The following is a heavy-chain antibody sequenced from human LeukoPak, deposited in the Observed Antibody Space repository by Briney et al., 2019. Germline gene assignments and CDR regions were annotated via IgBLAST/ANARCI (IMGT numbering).Heavy chain of an antibody. Sequence: SETLSLTCTVSGGSISSYYWSWIRQPPGKGLEWFGYIYYSGSTYYNPSLKSRVTISVDTSKNQFSLKLSSVTAADTAVYYCAREGGFHSPAGIWGQGTMVTVSS. CDR3: AREGGFHSPAGI. CDR2: IYYSGST. J-gene: IGHJ3*02. V-gene: IGHV4-59*12. CDR1: GGSISSYY. D-gene: IGHD1-26*01.